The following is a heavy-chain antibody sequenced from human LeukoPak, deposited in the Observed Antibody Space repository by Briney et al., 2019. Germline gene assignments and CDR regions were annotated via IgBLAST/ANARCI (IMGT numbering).Heavy chain of an antibody. J-gene: IGHJ6*03. CDR1: GFTFSSYD. CDR2: TWSDGTNK. V-gene: IGHV3-30*02. CDR3: ARDGAGRWYLYYYYMDV. D-gene: IGHD4-23*01. Sequence: GGSLRLSCAASGFTFSSYDMHWVRQAPGKGLEWVAFTWSDGTNKYYADSVKGRFTISRDNSKNTLFLQMNSLRAEDTAVYYCARDGAGRWYLYYYYMDVWGKGTTVTVSS.